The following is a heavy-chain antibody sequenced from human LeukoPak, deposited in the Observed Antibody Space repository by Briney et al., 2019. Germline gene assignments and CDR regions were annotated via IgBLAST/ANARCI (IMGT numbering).Heavy chain of an antibody. CDR2: VYYSGST. CDR1: GGSISSSSYY. Sequence: PSETLSLTCTVSGGSISSSSYYWGWIRQPPGKGLEWIGSVYYSGSTYHNPSLKSRVTISVDTSKNQFSLKLSSVTAADTAVYYCAHLHGYSYGYSDYWGQGTLVTVSS. J-gene: IGHJ4*02. V-gene: IGHV4-39*07. D-gene: IGHD5-18*01. CDR3: AHLHGYSYGYSDY.